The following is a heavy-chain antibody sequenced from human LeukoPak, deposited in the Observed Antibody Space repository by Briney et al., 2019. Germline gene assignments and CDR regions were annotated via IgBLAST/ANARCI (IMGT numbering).Heavy chain of an antibody. Sequence: SETLSLTCTVSGGSISSYYWSWIRQPPGKGLEWIGYIYYSGSTNYNASLKSRVTISVDTSKNQFSLKLSSVTAADTAVYYCASHPDFWSGYYFDYWGQGTLVTVSS. CDR3: ASHPDFWSGYYFDY. D-gene: IGHD3-3*01. CDR2: IYYSGST. J-gene: IGHJ4*02. CDR1: GGSISSYY. V-gene: IGHV4-59*08.